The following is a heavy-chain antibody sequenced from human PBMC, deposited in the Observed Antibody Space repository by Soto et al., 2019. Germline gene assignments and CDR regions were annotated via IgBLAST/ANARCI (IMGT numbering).Heavy chain of an antibody. V-gene: IGHV4-39*01. D-gene: IGHD3-10*01. J-gene: IGHJ6*03. Sequence: SETLSLTCTVSGGSISSSSYYWGWIRQPPGKGLEWIGSIYYSGSTYYNPSLKSRVTISVDTSKNQFSLKLSSVTAADTAVYYCARLQNYGSGSDYYYYYYMDVWGKGTTVTVSS. CDR1: GGSISSSSYY. CDR3: ARLQNYGSGSDYYYYYYMDV. CDR2: IYYSGST.